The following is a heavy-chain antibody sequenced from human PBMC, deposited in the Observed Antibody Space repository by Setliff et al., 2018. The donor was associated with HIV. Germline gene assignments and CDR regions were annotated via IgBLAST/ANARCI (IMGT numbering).Heavy chain of an antibody. D-gene: IGHD3-10*01. V-gene: IGHV1-3*01. Sequence: ASVKVSCKASGFTFSKSAIHWVRQAHGQRLELMAWINAANGHAKYSQKFQGRVTTTRDTSATIAYMELSSLTSEDTALYFCARTDYDSGKSVLDSWGQGTLVTVSS. CDR3: ARTDYDSGKSVLDS. CDR2: INAANGHA. J-gene: IGHJ5*01. CDR1: GFTFSKSA.